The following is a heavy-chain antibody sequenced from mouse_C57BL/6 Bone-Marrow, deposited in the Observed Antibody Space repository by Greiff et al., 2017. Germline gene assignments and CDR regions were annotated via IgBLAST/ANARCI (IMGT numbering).Heavy chain of an antibody. J-gene: IGHJ2*01. D-gene: IGHD1-1*01. CDR2: ISSGGDYI. Sequence: EVKVEESGEGLVKPGGSLKPSCAASGFTFSSYAMSWVRQTPEKRLEWVAYISSGGDYIYYGDTVKGRFTISRDNARNTLYLQMSSLKSEDTAMYYCTRDGYYGSSYYFDYWGQGTTLTVSS. CDR1: GFTFSSYA. CDR3: TRDGYYGSSYYFDY. V-gene: IGHV5-9-1*02.